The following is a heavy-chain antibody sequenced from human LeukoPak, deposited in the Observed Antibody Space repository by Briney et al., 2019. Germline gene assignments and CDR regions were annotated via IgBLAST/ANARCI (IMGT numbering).Heavy chain of an antibody. V-gene: IGHV1-3*02. CDR2: SNAGNGNT. CDR3: ARSPPYGDYTLDY. D-gene: IGHD4-17*01. CDR1: GYTFTSYA. Sequence: ASVKVSFKASGYTFTSYAMHWVRQAPGQRLEWMGWSNAGNGNTKYSQEFQGRVTISRDTSASTAYMELSSLRSEDMAVYYCARSPPYGDYTLDYWGQGTLVTVSS. J-gene: IGHJ4*02.